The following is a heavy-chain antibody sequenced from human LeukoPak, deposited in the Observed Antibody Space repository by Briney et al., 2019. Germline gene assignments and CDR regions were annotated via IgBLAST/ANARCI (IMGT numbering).Heavy chain of an antibody. CDR1: GYRFTNYW. J-gene: IGHJ4*02. D-gene: IGHD3-10*01. Sequence: GESLKISCKGSGYRFTNYWIGWVRQMPGKGLEWMGIIYPGDSDTRYSPSFQGQVTISADKSISTAYLQWSSLKASDTAMYYCARSTYYYGSGRTFDYWGQGTLVTVSS. CDR2: IYPGDSDT. CDR3: ARSTYYYGSGRTFDY. V-gene: IGHV5-51*01.